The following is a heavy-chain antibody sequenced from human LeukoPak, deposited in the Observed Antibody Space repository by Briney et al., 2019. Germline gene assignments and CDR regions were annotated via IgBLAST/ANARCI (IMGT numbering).Heavy chain of an antibody. CDR1: RFTFTDYG. D-gene: IGHD2-15*01. CDR3: ARDWCGGGSCYYFDH. CDR2: IWYDGSGK. J-gene: IGHJ4*02. V-gene: IGHV3-33*01. Sequence: GRSLRLSCAASRFTFTDYGMHWVRQPPGKGLEWAALIWYDGSGKYYADSVKGRFTISRDNSKNTLYLQMNSLRAEDTAVYYCARDWCGGGSCYYFDHWGQGTLVTVSS.